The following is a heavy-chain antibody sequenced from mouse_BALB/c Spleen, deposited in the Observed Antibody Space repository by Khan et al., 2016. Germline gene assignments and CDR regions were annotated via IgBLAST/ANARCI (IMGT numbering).Heavy chain of an antibody. V-gene: IGHV3-2*02. CDR3: TRSPTASRYFYF. Sequence: EVELVESGPGLVKPSQSLYLTCTVTGYSITSDYAWNWIRQFPGNKLEWMGYIRYRGSTNYNPSLKSRISNNRDKAKNKFFLQFYSVTTDVTSTYYCTRSPTASRYFYFWGAGTTFTVSS. J-gene: IGHJ1*01. CDR2: IRYRGST. D-gene: IGHD1-2*01. CDR1: GYSITSDYA.